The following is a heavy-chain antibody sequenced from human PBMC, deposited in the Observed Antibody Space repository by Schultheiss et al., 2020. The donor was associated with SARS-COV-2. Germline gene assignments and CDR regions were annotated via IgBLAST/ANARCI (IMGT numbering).Heavy chain of an antibody. CDR2: ISSSGSTI. V-gene: IGHV3-48*03. D-gene: IGHD6-13*01. CDR3: ARWPTGAAAGVYYYYYYMDV. J-gene: IGHJ6*03. Sequence: GGSLRLSCAASGFTFSSYEMNWVRQAPGKGLEWVSYISSSGSTIYYADSVKGRLTISRDNSKNTLYLQMNSLRAEDTAVYYCARWPTGAAAGVYYYYYYMDVWGKGTTVTVSS. CDR1: GFTFSSYE.